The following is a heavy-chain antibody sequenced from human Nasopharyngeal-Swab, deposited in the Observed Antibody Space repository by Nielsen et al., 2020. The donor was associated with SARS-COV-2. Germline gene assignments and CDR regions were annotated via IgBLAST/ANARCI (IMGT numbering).Heavy chain of an antibody. Sequence: RQAPGKGLEWIGYIYYSGSTNYNPSLESRVTISVDTSKNQFSLKLSSVTAADTAVYYCARVSGIFNWFDPWGQGTLVTV. V-gene: IGHV4-59*01. CDR3: ARVSGIFNWFDP. CDR2: IYYSGST. J-gene: IGHJ5*02. D-gene: IGHD6-25*01.